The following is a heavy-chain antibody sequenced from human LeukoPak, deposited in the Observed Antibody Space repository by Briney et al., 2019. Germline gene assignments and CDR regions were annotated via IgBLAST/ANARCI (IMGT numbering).Heavy chain of an antibody. D-gene: IGHD3-10*01. CDR1: GGSFSGYY. CDR3: ARGRRYYYGSGPFDY. V-gene: IGHV4-34*01. CDR2: INHSGST. J-gene: IGHJ4*02. Sequence: SETLSLTCAVYGGSFSGYYWSWIRQPPGKGLEWIGEINHSGSTNYNPSLKSRVTISVDTSKNRFSLKLSSVTAADTAVYYCARGRRYYYGSGPFDYSGQGTLVTVSS.